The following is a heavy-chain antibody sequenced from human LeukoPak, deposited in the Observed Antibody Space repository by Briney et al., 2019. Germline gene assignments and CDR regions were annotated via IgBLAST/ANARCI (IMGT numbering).Heavy chain of an antibody. CDR2: IYPGDSDT. Sequence: GESLKISCKGSGYSFTSYWIGWVRQMPGKGLEWMGIIYPGDSDTRYSPSFQGQVTISADKSISTAYLQWSSLKASDTAMYYCARPSRGVNYYYGMDVWGQGTTVTVSS. CDR1: GYSFTSYW. CDR3: ARPSRGVNYYYGMDV. D-gene: IGHD3-10*01. V-gene: IGHV5-51*01. J-gene: IGHJ6*02.